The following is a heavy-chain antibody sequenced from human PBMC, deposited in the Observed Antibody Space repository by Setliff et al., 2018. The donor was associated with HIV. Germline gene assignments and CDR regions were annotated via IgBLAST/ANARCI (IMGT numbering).Heavy chain of an antibody. CDR3: VRHGGEIQLWSGRGNWFDP. V-gene: IGHV4-38-2*01. CDR2: MYHTGST. D-gene: IGHD5-18*01. Sequence: SETLSLTCAVSGYSISSGCYWGWIRQPPGKGLEWIGSMYHTGSTYYSPSLNSRFTISVDTSKNQFSLKLRSVTAADTAVYYCVRHGGEIQLWSGRGNWFDPWGQGTLVTVSS. J-gene: IGHJ5*02. CDR1: GYSISSGCY.